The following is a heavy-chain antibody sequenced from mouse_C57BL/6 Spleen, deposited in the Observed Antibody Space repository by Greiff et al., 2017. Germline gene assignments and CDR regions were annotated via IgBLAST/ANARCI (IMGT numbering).Heavy chain of an antibody. CDR1: GYTFTSYW. CDR3: ARQRGDCYSAWFAY. J-gene: IGHJ3*01. CDR2: IDPNSGGT. V-gene: IGHV1-72*01. D-gene: IGHD2-3*01. Sequence: QVQLQQPGAELVKPGASVKLSCKASGYTFTSYWMPWVKQRPGRGLEWIGRIDPNSGGTKYNEKFKSKATLIVDKPSSKAYMQLSSLTSEGSAVYYCARQRGDCYSAWFAYWGQGTLVTVSA.